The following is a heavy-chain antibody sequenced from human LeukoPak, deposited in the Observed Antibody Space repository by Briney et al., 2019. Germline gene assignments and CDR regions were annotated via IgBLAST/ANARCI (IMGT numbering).Heavy chain of an antibody. J-gene: IGHJ3*02. V-gene: IGHV4-4*07. CDR1: GGSISKYH. CDR3: ARALVPYYDILTGYYKHPIDAFDI. CDR2: IYSTGST. D-gene: IGHD3-9*01. Sequence: PSETLSLTCTVSGGSISKYHWSWIRQPAGKGLEWIGRIYSTGSTNYNPSLKSRVAMSVDTSKNQFSLKLRSVTAADTAMYYCARALVPYYDILTGYYKHPIDAFDIWGQGTMVTVSS.